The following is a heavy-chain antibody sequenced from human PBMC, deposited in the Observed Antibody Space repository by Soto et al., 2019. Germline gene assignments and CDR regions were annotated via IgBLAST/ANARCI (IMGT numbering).Heavy chain of an antibody. Sequence: EVQLVESGGGLVKPGGSLRLSCAASGFTCSSYSMNWVRQAPGKGLEWVSSISSSSSYIYYADSVKGRFTISRDNAKNTLYLPRSSLRSEDTAVYYWASDRTLNYYIAVAGTPPFDSWGQGNLVTVSS. V-gene: IGHV3-21*01. J-gene: IGHJ4*02. CDR3: ASDRTLNYYIAVAGTPPFDS. CDR2: ISSSSSYI. CDR1: GFTCSSYS. D-gene: IGHD6-19*01.